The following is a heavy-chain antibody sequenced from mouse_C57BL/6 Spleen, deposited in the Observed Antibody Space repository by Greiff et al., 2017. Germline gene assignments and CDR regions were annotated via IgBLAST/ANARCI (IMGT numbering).Heavy chain of an antibody. CDR1: GFTFSDYY. V-gene: IGHV5-16*01. D-gene: IGHD1-1*01. Sequence: EVHLVESEGGLVQPGSSMKLSCTASGFTFSDYYMAWVRQVPEKGLEWVANINYDGSSTYYLDSLKSPFIISRDNAKNILYLQMSSLKSEDTATYYCARDSYGSSYYAMGYWGQGTSVTVSS. J-gene: IGHJ4*01. CDR3: ARDSYGSSYYAMGY. CDR2: INYDGSST.